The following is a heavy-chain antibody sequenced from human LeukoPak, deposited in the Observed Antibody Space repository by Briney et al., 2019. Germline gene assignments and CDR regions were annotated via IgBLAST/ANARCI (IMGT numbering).Heavy chain of an antibody. V-gene: IGHV4-31*03. CDR3: ARTTQLPERGDAFDI. J-gene: IGHJ3*02. CDR1: GGSISSGGYY. D-gene: IGHD2-2*01. Sequence: SQTLSLTCTVSGGSISSGGYYWRWIRQHPGKGLEWIGYIYYSGSTYYSPSLKSRVTISVDTSKNQFSLKLSSVTAADTAVYYCARTTQLPERGDAFDIWGQGTMVTVSS. CDR2: IYYSGST.